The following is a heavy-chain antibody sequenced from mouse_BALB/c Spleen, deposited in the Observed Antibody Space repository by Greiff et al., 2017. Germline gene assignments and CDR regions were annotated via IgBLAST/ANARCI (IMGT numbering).Heavy chain of an antibody. CDR1: GFTFSSYA. J-gene: IGHJ4*01. D-gene: IGHD1-2*01. V-gene: IGHV5-6-5*01. Sequence: EVKLVESGGGLVKPGGSLKLSCAASGFTFSSYAMSWVRQTPEKRLEWVASISSGGSTYYPDSVKGRFTISRDNARNILYLQMSSLRSEDTAMYYCARGGGVFHYYGYGAMDYWGQGTSVTVSS. CDR3: ARGGGVFHYYGYGAMDY. CDR2: ISSGGST.